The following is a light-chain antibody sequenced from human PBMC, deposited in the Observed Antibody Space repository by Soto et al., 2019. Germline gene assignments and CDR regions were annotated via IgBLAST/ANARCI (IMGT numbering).Light chain of an antibody. V-gene: IGKV3-20*01. J-gene: IGKJ4*01. CDR1: PSVTNF. Sequence: ETVMTQSPATLSVSPGERATLSCRASPSVTNFLAWYQQKPGQAPRLLIYGASSRATGIPDRFSGGGSGTDFTLTISRLEPEDFAVYYCQQFSSYPLTFGGGTKVDIK. CDR2: GAS. CDR3: QQFSSYPLT.